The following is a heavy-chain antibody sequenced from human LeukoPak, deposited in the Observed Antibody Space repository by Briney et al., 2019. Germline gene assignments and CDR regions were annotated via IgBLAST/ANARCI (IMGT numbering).Heavy chain of an antibody. V-gene: IGHV3-53*05. CDR1: GFAVSTNY. CDR2: IYSGGTT. J-gene: IGHJ4*02. Sequence: GGSLRLSCAASGFAVSTNYMSWVRQAPGKGLEWVSVIYSGGTTYYADSVEGRFTISRDNSKNTLYLQMNSLRAEDTAVYYCAKPMTTVTTSFDYWGQGTLVTVSS. D-gene: IGHD4-17*01. CDR3: AKPMTTVTTSFDY.